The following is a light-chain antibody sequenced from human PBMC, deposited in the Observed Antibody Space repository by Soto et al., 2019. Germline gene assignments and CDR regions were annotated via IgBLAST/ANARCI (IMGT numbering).Light chain of an antibody. CDR3: QQYNSYGT. Sequence: DIQMTQSPSTLSASVGDRVPITCRASQSISSWLAWYQQKPGKAPKLLIYKASSLESGVPSRFSGSGSGTEFTLTISSLQPDDFATYYCQQYNSYGTFGQGTKVDIK. V-gene: IGKV1-5*03. CDR1: QSISSW. CDR2: KAS. J-gene: IGKJ1*01.